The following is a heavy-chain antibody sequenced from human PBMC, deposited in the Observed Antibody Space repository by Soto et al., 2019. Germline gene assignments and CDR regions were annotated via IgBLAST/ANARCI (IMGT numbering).Heavy chain of an antibody. Sequence: GGSVEVSRKASGYTFTSTLMHLVGQAPGQGLEWMGIINPYGGAATYAEKFQGRVTMTRDTSTATDYMELSSLRSEDTAMYYCARDRSHGSAYWWLDYWGQGTQVTVSS. CDR1: GYTFTSTL. V-gene: IGHV1-46*01. D-gene: IGHD3-22*01. J-gene: IGHJ4*02. CDR2: INPYGGAA. CDR3: ARDRSHGSAYWWLDY.